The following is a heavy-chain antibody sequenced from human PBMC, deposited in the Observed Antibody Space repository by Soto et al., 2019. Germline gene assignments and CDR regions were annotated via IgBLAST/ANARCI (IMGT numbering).Heavy chain of an antibody. Sequence: AGGSLRLSCAASGFTFSDYSMNWVRQAPGKGLEWVSYITTSSSPTYYADSVKGRFTISRDNVKNSLYLQMNSLRDEDTAVYYCARDVDNALTGLSDPFDVWGQGTKVTVSS. CDR3: ARDVDNALTGLSDPFDV. CDR2: ITTSSSPT. CDR1: GFTFSDYS. J-gene: IGHJ3*01. V-gene: IGHV3-48*02. D-gene: IGHD3-9*01.